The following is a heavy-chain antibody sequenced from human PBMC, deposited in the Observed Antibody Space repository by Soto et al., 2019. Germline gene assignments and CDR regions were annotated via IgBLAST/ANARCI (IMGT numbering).Heavy chain of an antibody. CDR1: RYSFTDYW. D-gene: IGHD6-13*01. CDR2: IYPGDSDT. V-gene: IGHV5-51*01. CDR3: ASHTNSWYYFDH. J-gene: IGHJ4*02. Sequence: EVQLVQSGAEVKKPGESLKFSCKAFRYSFTDYWIGWVRQMPGKGLEWMGFIYPGDSDTRYSPSFQGQVTISADKSISTAYLQWSSLKASDSAIYFCASHTNSWYYFDHWGQGTVVTVSS.